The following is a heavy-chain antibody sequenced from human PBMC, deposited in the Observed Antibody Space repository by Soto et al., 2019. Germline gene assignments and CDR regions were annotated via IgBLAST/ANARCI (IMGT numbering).Heavy chain of an antibody. CDR2: IYWDDSK. V-gene: IGHV2-5*02. J-gene: IGHJ4*02. Sequence: QITLKESGPTLVKPTQTLTLTCTFSGFSLTTDRVGVGWIRQPPGEALEWLGVIYWDDSKTYRPSLESRLTITKDTSKNQVALTITNMDSLDTATYYCAHAYGGRSLYWGQGTLVTVSS. D-gene: IGHD1-26*01. CDR3: AHAYGGRSLY. CDR1: GFSLTTDRVG.